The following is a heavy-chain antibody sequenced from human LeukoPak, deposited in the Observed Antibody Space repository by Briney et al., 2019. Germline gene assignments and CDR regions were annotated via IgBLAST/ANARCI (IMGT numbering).Heavy chain of an antibody. CDR2: IYPGDSDT. D-gene: IGHD2-15*01. CDR3: ARREWWEPYYFGY. J-gene: IGHJ4*02. CDR1: GSSFTSYW. V-gene: IGHV5-51*01. Sequence: GESLKISCQGSGSSFTSYWIGWVRQVPGKGLEWMGIIYPGDSDTRYSPSFQGQVTISADKSISTAYLQWRSLKASDTAMYYCARREWWEPYYFGYWGQGTLVTVSS.